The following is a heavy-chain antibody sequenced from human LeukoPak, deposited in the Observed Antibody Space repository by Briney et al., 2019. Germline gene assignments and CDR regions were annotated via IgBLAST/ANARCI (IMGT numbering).Heavy chain of an antibody. V-gene: IGHV3-21*04. J-gene: IGHJ3*02. Sequence: GGSLRLSCAASGFIFSDYTMDWVRQAPGNGLEWVSSSSFSSRFIYYADSVKGRFTISRDNSKNTLYLQMHSLRAEDTAVYYCASPSSGQSFDIWGQGTMVTVSS. CDR2: SSFSSRFI. CDR1: GFIFSDYT. D-gene: IGHD6-19*01. CDR3: ASPSSGQSFDI.